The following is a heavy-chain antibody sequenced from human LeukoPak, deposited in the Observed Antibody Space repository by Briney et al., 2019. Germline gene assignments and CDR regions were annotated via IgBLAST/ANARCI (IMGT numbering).Heavy chain of an antibody. CDR3: ASFPLGYCSGGSCYAEMASILVY. Sequence: GASVKVSCKASGYTFTSYGISWVRQAPGQGLEWMGWISAYNGNTNYAQKLQGRVTMTTDTSTSTAYMELRSLRSDDTAVYYCASFPLGYCSGGSCYAEMASILVYWGQGTLITVSS. J-gene: IGHJ4*02. D-gene: IGHD2-15*01. CDR1: GYTFTSYG. V-gene: IGHV1-18*01. CDR2: ISAYNGNT.